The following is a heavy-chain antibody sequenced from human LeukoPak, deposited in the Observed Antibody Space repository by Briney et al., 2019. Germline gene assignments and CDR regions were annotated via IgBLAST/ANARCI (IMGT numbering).Heavy chain of an antibody. J-gene: IGHJ3*02. V-gene: IGHV3-21*01. CDR2: ISSSSSYI. D-gene: IGHD1-26*01. CDR3: ARDGQREYSGSSIRHDAFDI. CDR1: GFTFSDYN. Sequence: GGSLRLSCAASGFTFSDYNMNWVRQAPGKGLEWVSSISSSSSYIYYADSVKGRFTISRDNAKNSLYLQMNSLRAEDTAVYYCARDGQREYSGSSIRHDAFDIWGQGTMVTVSS.